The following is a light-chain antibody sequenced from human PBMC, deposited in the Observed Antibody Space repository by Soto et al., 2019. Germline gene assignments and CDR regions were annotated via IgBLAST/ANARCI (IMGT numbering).Light chain of an antibody. CDR3: QQYNSYRLT. J-gene: IGKJ4*01. V-gene: IGKV1-5*01. Sequence: DIQMTQSPSTLSESVGDRVTITCRASQSISSWLAWYQQKPGKAPKLLIYDASSLESGVPSRFSGSGSGTECTLTISSLQPDDFATYYCQQYNSYRLTFGGGTKVEIK. CDR2: DAS. CDR1: QSISSW.